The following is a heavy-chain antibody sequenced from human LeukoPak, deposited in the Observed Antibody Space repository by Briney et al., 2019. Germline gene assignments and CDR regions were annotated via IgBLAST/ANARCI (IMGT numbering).Heavy chain of an antibody. V-gene: IGHV3-43*02. J-gene: IGHJ6*02. CDR2: INKEGSAT. CDR1: GFTFDAFA. CDR3: AALAFYHSLDV. Sequence: RGSLRLSCEASGFTFDAFALHWGRQAPGKGLGWVSLINKEGSATYYSDSVKGRFTISRDNSKNSLYLQMNSLRSEDTALYYCAALAFYHSLDVWGQGTTVTVSS.